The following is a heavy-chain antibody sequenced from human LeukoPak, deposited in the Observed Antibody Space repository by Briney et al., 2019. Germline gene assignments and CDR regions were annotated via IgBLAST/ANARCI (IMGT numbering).Heavy chain of an antibody. Sequence: ASVKVSCTASGYTFTSYYMHWVRQAPGQGLEWMGIINPSGGSTSYAQKFQGRVTMTRDTSTSTVYMELSSLRSEDTAVYYCARDGDIVVVPAAMVKGMDVWGQGTTVTVSS. CDR3: ARDGDIVVVPAAMVKGMDV. D-gene: IGHD2-2*01. J-gene: IGHJ6*02. CDR1: GYTFTSYY. V-gene: IGHV1-46*01. CDR2: INPSGGST.